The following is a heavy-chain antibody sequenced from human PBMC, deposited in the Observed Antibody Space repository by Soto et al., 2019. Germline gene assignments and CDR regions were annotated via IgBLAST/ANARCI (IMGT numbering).Heavy chain of an antibody. CDR1: GGSISSSNW. V-gene: IGHV4-4*02. Sequence: QVQLQESGPGLVKPSGTLSLTCAVSGGSISSSNWWSWVRQPPGKGLEWIGEIYHSGSTNYNPSLKSRVTISVDKSKNQLSMKLSSVTAADTAVYYCATLHCGGGPYYYYGMDVWGQGTTVTVSS. D-gene: IGHD2-21*01. CDR3: ATLHCGGGPYYYYGMDV. J-gene: IGHJ6*02. CDR2: IYHSGST.